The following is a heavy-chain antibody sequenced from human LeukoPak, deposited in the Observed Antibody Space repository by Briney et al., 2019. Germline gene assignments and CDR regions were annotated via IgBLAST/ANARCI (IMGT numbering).Heavy chain of an antibody. V-gene: IGHV3-23*01. D-gene: IGHD3-22*01. Sequence: GGSLRLSCAVSGFTFSSYAMSWVRQAPGKGLEWVSAISGSGGSTYYADSVKGRFTISRDNSKNTLYLQMNSLRAEDTAVYYCAKDLTYYYDSSGYYQTESADYWGQGTLVTVSS. CDR3: AKDLTYYYDSSGYYQTESADY. CDR2: ISGSGGST. CDR1: GFTFSSYA. J-gene: IGHJ4*02.